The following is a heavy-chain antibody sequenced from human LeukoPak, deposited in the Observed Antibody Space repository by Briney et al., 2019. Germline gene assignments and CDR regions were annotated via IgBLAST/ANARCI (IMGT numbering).Heavy chain of an antibody. CDR2: IKQDGSGK. J-gene: IGHJ5*02. CDR1: GLTFSSYW. V-gene: IGHV3-7*01. Sequence: GGSLRLSCAASGLTFSSYWMSWVRQAPGKGLEWVANIKQDGSGKYYVDSVKGRFTISRDNAKNSLYLQMNSLRAEDTAVYYCARQWFDPWGQGTLVTVSS. CDR3: ARQWFDP.